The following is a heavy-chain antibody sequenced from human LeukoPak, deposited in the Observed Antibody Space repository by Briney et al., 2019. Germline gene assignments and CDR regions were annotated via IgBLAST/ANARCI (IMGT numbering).Heavy chain of an antibody. V-gene: IGHV3-30*02. CDR3: ARGVEPLAANTLAY. CDR1: GFTFTNYG. D-gene: IGHD1-14*01. CDR2: IRYVGGDK. J-gene: IGHJ4*02. Sequence: GGSLRLSCAVSGFTFTNYGMHWVRQTAGKGLEWVAFIRYVGGDKYYGDSVKGRFTISRDNSKNTLYLGMNSPRPDDTAVYYCARGVEPLAANTLAYWGQGTLVTVSS.